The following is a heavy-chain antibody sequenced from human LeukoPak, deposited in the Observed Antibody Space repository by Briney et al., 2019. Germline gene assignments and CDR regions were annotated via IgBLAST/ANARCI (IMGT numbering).Heavy chain of an antibody. CDR3: AKGGGGYSGYQYFDY. J-gene: IGHJ4*02. Sequence: GGSLRLSCAASGFTFSSYGMHWVRQAPGKGLEWVAVIWYDGSNKYYADSVKGRFTISGDNSKNTLYLQMNSLRAEDTAVYYCAKGGGGYSGYQYFDYWGQGTLVTVSS. V-gene: IGHV3-33*06. D-gene: IGHD5-12*01. CDR2: IWYDGSNK. CDR1: GFTFSSYG.